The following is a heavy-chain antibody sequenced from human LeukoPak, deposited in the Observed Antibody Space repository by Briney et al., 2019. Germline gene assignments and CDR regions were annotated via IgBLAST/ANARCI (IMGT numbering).Heavy chain of an antibody. CDR2: ITNDGTGI. D-gene: IGHD1-1*01. J-gene: IGHJ4*02. CDR3: ARAGTDWKIDF. V-gene: IGHV3-74*01. CDR1: GFPFSIYW. Sequence: GWSLRLSCAASGFPFSIYWMHWVRQAPGKGLVWVSLITNDGTGINYADSVKGRFTISRDNAKNTLYLQMNSLRADDTAIYYCARAGTDWKIDFWGQGTLVTVSS.